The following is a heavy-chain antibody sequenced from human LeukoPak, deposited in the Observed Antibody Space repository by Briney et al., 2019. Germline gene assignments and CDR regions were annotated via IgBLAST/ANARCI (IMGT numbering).Heavy chain of an antibody. CDR3: AKDQSYQLLPGWFDP. CDR2: ISWNSGSI. V-gene: IGHV3-9*01. Sequence: PGGYLRLSCAASGLTFDDYAKHWVRKARGKGLEWVSGISWNSGSIGYADSVKGRFTISRDNAKNSLYLQMNSLRAEDTALYYCAKDQSYQLLPGWFDPWGQGTLVTVSS. J-gene: IGHJ5*02. D-gene: IGHD2-2*01. CDR1: GLTFDDYA.